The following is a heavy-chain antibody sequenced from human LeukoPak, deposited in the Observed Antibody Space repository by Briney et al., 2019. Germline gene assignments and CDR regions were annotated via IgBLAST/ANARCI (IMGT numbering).Heavy chain of an antibody. CDR1: GGSVSSNIYY. CDR2: IYYSGST. V-gene: IGHV4-61*01. CDR3: ARVRRQSYYYDSSGYSFDY. Sequence: PSETLSLTCTVSGGSVSSNIYYWNWIRQPPGKGLEWIGYIYYSGSTNYNPSLKSRVTISVDTSKNQFSLKLTSLTAADTAVYYCARVRRQSYYYDSSGYSFDYWGQGTLVTVSS. J-gene: IGHJ4*02. D-gene: IGHD3-22*01.